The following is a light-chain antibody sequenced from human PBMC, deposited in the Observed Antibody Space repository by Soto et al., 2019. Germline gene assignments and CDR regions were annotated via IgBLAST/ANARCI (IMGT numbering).Light chain of an antibody. V-gene: IGKV3-15*01. Sequence: EIVMTQSPATLSVSPGERATLSCRASQTVSSNLAWYQQKPGQPPRLLIYGASTRATGFPARFSGSGSGTEYTLTISSLQSEDFAVYYCQQYNTWPRTFGQGTKLEIK. CDR2: GAS. CDR3: QQYNTWPRT. CDR1: QTVSSN. J-gene: IGKJ1*01.